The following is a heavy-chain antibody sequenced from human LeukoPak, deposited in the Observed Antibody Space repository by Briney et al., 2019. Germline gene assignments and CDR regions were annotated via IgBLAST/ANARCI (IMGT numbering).Heavy chain of an antibody. D-gene: IGHD3-3*01. J-gene: IGHJ6*02. CDR2: INHSGST. CDR3: ARLAGLQYLEEVKAYYHAIDV. CDR1: GGSFSGYY. Sequence: PSETLSLTCAVYGGSFSGYYWSWIRQPPGKGLEWIGEINHSGSTNYNPSLKSRVTISVDTSKNQFSLRLSSLTAADTAVYFCARLAGLQYLEEVKAYYHAIDVWGQGTTVTASS. V-gene: IGHV4-34*01.